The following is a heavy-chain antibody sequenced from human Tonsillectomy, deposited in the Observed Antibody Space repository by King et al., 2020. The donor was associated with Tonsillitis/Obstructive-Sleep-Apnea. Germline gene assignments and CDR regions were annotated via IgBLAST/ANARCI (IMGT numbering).Heavy chain of an antibody. Sequence: LQLQESGPGLVKPSETLSLTCTVSGGSISSSSYYWDWIRQPPGKGLEWIGNIYYSGSTYYNPSLESRVTISVATAKNQFSLNLTSVTAADTAVYYCAGRGSGMAASGYFDPWGQGTLVTVSS. CDR3: AGRGSGMAASGYFDP. V-gene: IGHV4-39*01. D-gene: IGHD6-13*01. CDR1: GGSISSSSYY. CDR2: IYYSGST. J-gene: IGHJ5*02.